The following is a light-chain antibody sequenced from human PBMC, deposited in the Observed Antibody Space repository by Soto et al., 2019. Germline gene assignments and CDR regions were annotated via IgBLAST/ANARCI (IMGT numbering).Light chain of an antibody. J-gene: IGKJ1*01. CDR1: QRVRSS. Sequence: IVVTHSRANVSGSRGESTTRFCMSSQRVRSSLVWYQQRPGRAPRLFIYDASTRATGIPARFIGSGSGTEFTLNISSVKSEDFAVYYCQQYTRWPETFGQGTKVDIK. V-gene: IGKV3-15*01. CDR2: DAS. CDR3: QQYTRWPET.